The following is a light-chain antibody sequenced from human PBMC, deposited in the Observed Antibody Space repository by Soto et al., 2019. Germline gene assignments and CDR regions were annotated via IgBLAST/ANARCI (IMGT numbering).Light chain of an antibody. Sequence: EIVLTQSPGTLSLSPGERATLSCRASQSVSSSYLAWYQQKPGQAPRLLIYGASNRATGIPDRFSGSGSGTDFTLTISRLEPEDFAVYYCHQYNGWPRTFGQGTKVDIK. J-gene: IGKJ1*01. V-gene: IGKV3-20*01. CDR1: QSVSSSY. CDR2: GAS. CDR3: HQYNGWPRT.